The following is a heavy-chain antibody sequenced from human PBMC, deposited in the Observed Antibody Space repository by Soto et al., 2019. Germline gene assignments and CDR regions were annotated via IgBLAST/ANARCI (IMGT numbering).Heavy chain of an antibody. D-gene: IGHD2-21*01. V-gene: IGHV4-59*01. CDR3: ARGGVVVVSYALDA. Sequence: PSQTLSLTGILSGGVSSNYYWTWIRQSAGKGLEWIGYVYNSGRTKYNPSLKSRVSISIDTSKNQFSLKLSSVTAADTAVDYCARGGVVVVSYALDAWGQGTTVTVSS. J-gene: IGHJ6*02. CDR2: VYNSGRT. CDR1: GGVSSNYY.